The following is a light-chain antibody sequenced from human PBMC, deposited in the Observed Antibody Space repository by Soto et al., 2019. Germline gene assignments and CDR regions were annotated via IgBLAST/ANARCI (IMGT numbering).Light chain of an antibody. Sequence: SVLTQPASVSGSPGQSITISCTGTSSDVGTYNYVSWYQQHSGKAPKLMIYEVSNRPSGVSNRFSGSKSGNTASLTISGLQAEDEADYYCSSYTTSHTYVFGTGTKVTVL. CDR1: SSDVGTYNY. CDR2: EVS. V-gene: IGLV2-14*01. CDR3: SSYTTSHTYV. J-gene: IGLJ1*01.